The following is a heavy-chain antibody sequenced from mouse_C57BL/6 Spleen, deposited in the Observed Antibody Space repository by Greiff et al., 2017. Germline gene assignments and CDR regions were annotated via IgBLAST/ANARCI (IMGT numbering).Heavy chain of an antibody. CDR1: GYAFSSSW. V-gene: IGHV1-82*01. CDR2: IYPGDGDT. CDR3: ARGGNLAWFAY. J-gene: IGHJ3*01. Sequence: VQLQQSGPELVKPGASVKISCKASGYAFSSSWMNWVKQRPGKGLEWIGRIYPGDGDTNYNGKFKGKATLTADKSSSTAYMQLSSLTSEDSAVYFCARGGNLAWFAYWGQGTLVTVSA. D-gene: IGHD2-1*01.